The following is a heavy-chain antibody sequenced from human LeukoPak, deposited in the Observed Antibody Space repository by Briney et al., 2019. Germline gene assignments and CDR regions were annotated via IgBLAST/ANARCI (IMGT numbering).Heavy chain of an antibody. CDR2: IKPKSGAT. Sequence: ASVKVSCKASGDTFNDYYIHWVRQAPGQGLEWTGWIKPKSGATKGAQGLQGRVTMTSDTSINTAYMELIRLTSDDTAVYYCASGGSGGFYYMGVWGRGTTVTVSS. CDR3: ASGGSGGFYYMGV. J-gene: IGHJ6*03. CDR1: GDTFNDYY. D-gene: IGHD3-10*01. V-gene: IGHV1-2*02.